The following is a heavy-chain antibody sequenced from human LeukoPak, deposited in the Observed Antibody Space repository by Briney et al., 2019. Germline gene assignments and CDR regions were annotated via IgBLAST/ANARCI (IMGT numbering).Heavy chain of an antibody. CDR1: GFTFSDYW. D-gene: IGHD6-6*01. Sequence: PGGSLRLSCTASGFTFSDYWMTWVRQPQGRGPKGVANIKQDGSQRYYVDSVRGRFTISRDNAKNSLFLQMNGLRAEDTAVYYCARRGGSSSRRSPIDYWGQGTLVTVSS. J-gene: IGHJ4*02. V-gene: IGHV3-7*01. CDR3: ARRGGSSSRRSPIDY. CDR2: IKQDGSQR.